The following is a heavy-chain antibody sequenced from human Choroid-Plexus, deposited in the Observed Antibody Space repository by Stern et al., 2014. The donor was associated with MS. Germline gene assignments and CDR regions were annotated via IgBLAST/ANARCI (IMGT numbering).Heavy chain of an antibody. Sequence: VHLVESGGGVVQPGRPLRLSCAASGFTFGSCAMHWVRQAPGKGLEWVAGVSYDGSNKYYADSVKGRFTVSRDNSQNTLYMQMSGLRAEDTAVYYCAKDRQYLTYFFDHWGQGSLVTVSS. J-gene: IGHJ5*02. CDR1: GFTFGSCA. CDR2: VSYDGSNK. D-gene: IGHD2-8*01. CDR3: AKDRQYLTYFFDH. V-gene: IGHV3-30*18.